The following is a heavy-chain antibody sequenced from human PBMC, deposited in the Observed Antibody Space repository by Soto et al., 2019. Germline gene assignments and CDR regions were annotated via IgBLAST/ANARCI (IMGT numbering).Heavy chain of an antibody. CDR1: GYSFNSYG. D-gene: IGHD3-3*01. CDR2: ISASSGNT. CDR3: ASETTFYGFWSGYYRFDT. J-gene: IGHJ5*02. Sequence: QTQLVQSGPEVKNPGASVKVSCKASGYSFNSYGISWVRQAPGQGLEWMGWISASSGNTSYAQELQGRVTMTTDTATSTAYMELRSLTSDDTAVYYCASETTFYGFWSGYYRFDTWGQGTLVSVSS. V-gene: IGHV1-18*01.